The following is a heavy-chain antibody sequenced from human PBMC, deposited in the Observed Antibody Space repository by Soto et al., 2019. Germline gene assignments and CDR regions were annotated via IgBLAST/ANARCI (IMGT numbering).Heavy chain of an antibody. J-gene: IGHJ6*02. CDR2: IYPGDSDT. D-gene: IGHD2-8*01. Sequence: PGESLKISCKGAGYRFSSYWIAWVRQMPGKGLEWMGIIYPGDSDTIYSPSFQGQVTMSVDKSNSTGYLQWSSLKASDTAMYYCARQGSNGAYYYYGMDGWGQGTTVTASS. CDR3: ARQGSNGAYYYYGMDG. V-gene: IGHV5-51*01. CDR1: GYRFSSYW.